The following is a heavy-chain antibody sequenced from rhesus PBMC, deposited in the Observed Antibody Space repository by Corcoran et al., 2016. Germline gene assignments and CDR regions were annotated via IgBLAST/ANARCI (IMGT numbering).Heavy chain of an antibody. Sequence: QLQLQESGPGLVKPSETLSLTCAVSGGSISSNYWSWIRQPPGKGLEWIGRIYSMCCNPDSHPSLSGRLPISTTTSNNQFSLKRISVSAADPSVYYCASPYCTCSGCYASFDYWGQGVLVTVSS. J-gene: IGHJ4*01. D-gene: IGHD2-21*01. V-gene: IGHV4-173*01. CDR3: ASPYCTCSGCYASFDY. CDR2: IYSMCCNP. CDR1: GGSISSNY.